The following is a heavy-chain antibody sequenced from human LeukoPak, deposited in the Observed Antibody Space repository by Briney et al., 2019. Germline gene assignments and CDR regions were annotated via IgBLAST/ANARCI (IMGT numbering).Heavy chain of an antibody. V-gene: IGHV1-2*02. D-gene: IGHD2/OR15-2a*01. Sequence: ASVKVSCKASGYTFTGYYMHWVRQAPGQGLEWMGWINPNSGKLGYAPKFRGRVTVSRDTSISTAYMELNSLRSDDTAVYYCARHLRTTFDYWGQGTLVTVSS. CDR2: INPNSGKL. CDR3: ARHLRTTFDY. J-gene: IGHJ4*02. CDR1: GYTFTGYY.